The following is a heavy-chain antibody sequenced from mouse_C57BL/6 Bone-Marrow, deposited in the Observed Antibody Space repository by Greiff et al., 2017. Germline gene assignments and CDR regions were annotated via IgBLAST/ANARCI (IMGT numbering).Heavy chain of an antibody. J-gene: IGHJ2*01. CDR3: AKPGRELDFDY. Sequence: EVQLQQSGPVLVKPGASVKMSCKSSGYTFTDYYMNWVKQSPGKSLEWIGVINPYNGGTSYNQKFKGKATLTVDKSSSTAYMELNSLTSEDSAVYYCAKPGRELDFDYWGQGTTLTVSS. V-gene: IGHV1-19*01. CDR2: INPYNGGT. CDR1: GYTFTDYY.